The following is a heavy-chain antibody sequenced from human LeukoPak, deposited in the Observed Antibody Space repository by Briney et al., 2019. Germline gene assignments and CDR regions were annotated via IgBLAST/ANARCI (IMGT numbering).Heavy chain of an antibody. Sequence: GGSLRLSCAASGFTFSSYWTHWVRQAPGQGLVWVSRINSDGSSTSYADSVKGRFTISRDNAKNTLYLQMNSLRAEDTAVYYCARPRDGYSFDYWGQGTLVTVSS. J-gene: IGHJ4*02. CDR1: GFTFSSYW. CDR3: ARPRDGYSFDY. D-gene: IGHD5-24*01. CDR2: INSDGSST. V-gene: IGHV3-74*01.